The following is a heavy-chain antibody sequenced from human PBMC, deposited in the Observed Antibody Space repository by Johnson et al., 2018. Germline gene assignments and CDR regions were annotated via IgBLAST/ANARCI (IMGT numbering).Heavy chain of an antibody. J-gene: IGHJ3*02. V-gene: IGHV3-23*04. CDR2: LRASGVTT. CDR1: GFTSSSYG. CDR3: TSRGGLGTHDAFDI. D-gene: IGHD3-10*01. Sequence: VQLVQSGGGLVQSGGSLRLSCAASGFTSSSYGMRWVRQAPGKGLQWVSGLRASGVTTYYADSVKGRFTISRDNSKNTVHLQMNSLRAEDTGVYYCTSRGGLGTHDAFDIWGQGTMVTVSS.